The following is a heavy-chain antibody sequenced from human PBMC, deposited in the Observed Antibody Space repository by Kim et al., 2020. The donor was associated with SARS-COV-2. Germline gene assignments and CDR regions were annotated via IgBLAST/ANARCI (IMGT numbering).Heavy chain of an antibody. CDR1: GGSISSYY. Sequence: SETLSLTCTVSGGSISSYYWSWIRQPAGKGLEWIGRIYTSGSTNYNPSLKSRVTMSVDTSKNQFSLKLSSVTAADTAVYYCARVRQLVLGGGYYGMDVWGQGTTVTVSS. V-gene: IGHV4-4*07. CDR2: IYTSGST. J-gene: IGHJ6*02. D-gene: IGHD6-6*01. CDR3: ARVRQLVLGGGYYGMDV.